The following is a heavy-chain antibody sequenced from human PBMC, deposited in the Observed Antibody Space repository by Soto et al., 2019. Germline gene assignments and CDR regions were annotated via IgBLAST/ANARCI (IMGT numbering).Heavy chain of an antibody. D-gene: IGHD2-2*03. CDR2: IHYSGST. CDR1: GGSISSYY. V-gene: IGHV4-59*01. Sequence: PSETLSLTCTVSGGSISSYYWSWIRQPPGKGLEWIGYIHYSGSTNYNPSLKSRVTISVDTSKNQFSLRLSSVTAADTAVYYCARDSRGLGYCSSTSCPTTQYYYYYYMDVWGKGTTVTVSS. CDR3: ARDSRGLGYCSSTSCPTTQYYYYYYMDV. J-gene: IGHJ6*03.